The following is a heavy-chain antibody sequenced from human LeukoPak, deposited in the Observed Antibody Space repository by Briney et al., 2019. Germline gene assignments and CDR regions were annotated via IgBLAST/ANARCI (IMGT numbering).Heavy chain of an antibody. V-gene: IGHV4-34*01. CDR3: ARGSTTVSPDY. CDR1: GGSFSGYY. Sequence: SETPSLTCAVYGGSFSGYYWSWIRQPPGKGLEWIGEINHAGSARYTPSLKSRVTMSLDTSKNHFSLNLTSVTAADTSVYYCARGSTTVSPDYWGQGTLVTVSS. J-gene: IGHJ4*02. CDR2: INHAGSA. D-gene: IGHD4-17*01.